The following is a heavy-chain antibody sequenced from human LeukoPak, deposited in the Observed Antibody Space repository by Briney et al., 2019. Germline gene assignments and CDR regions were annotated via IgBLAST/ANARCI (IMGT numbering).Heavy chain of an antibody. Sequence: GGSLRLSCAASGFTFTSYAMSWVRQAPGKGLAWVSAISGVGDRTFYADSVKGRFTISREYSNNTLYLQMSSLRAEDTAIYYCAKETALVGGHAAIFDHWGQGTLVTVSS. D-gene: IGHD3-3*01. CDR2: ISGVGDRT. CDR3: AKETALVGGHAAIFDH. J-gene: IGHJ4*02. V-gene: IGHV3-23*01. CDR1: GFTFTSYA.